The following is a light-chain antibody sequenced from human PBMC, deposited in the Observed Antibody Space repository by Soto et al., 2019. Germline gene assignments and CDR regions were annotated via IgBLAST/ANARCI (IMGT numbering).Light chain of an antibody. Sequence: ALTQPASVSGSPGQSITISCTGTSSDVGSYNLVSWYQQHPGKAPKLMIYEGSKRPSGVSNRFSGSKSGNTASLTISGLQAEDEADYYCCSYAGSSTDVVFGGGTQLTVL. CDR1: SSDVGSYNL. CDR3: CSYAGSSTDVV. V-gene: IGLV2-23*01. CDR2: EGS. J-gene: IGLJ2*01.